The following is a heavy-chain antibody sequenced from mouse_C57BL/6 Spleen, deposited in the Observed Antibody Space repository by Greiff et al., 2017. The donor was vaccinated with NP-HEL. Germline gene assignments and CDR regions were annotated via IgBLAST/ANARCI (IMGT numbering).Heavy chain of an antibody. CDR1: GYSITSGYY. V-gene: IGHV3-6*01. CDR2: ISYDGSN. J-gene: IGHJ4*01. CDR3: ARDLACYYAMDY. Sequence: VQLQQSGPGLVKPSQSLSLTCSVTGYSITSGYYWNWIRQFPGNKLEWMGYISYDGSNNYNPSLKNRISITRDTSKNQFFLKLNSVTTEDTATYYCARDLACYYAMDYWGQGTSVTVSS.